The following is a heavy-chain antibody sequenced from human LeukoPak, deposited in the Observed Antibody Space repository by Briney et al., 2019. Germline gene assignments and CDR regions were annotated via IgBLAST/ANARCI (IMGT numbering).Heavy chain of an antibody. J-gene: IGHJ4*02. V-gene: IGHV1-3*01. CDR2: INAGNGNT. CDR3: AREPLAYCGGDCYSSPRPPDY. CDR1: GYTFTNYP. Sequence: ASVTVSCKASGYTFTNYPIHWVRQAPGQRLEWMGWINAGNGNTNYAQKLQGRVTMTTDTSTSTAYMELRSLRSDDTAVYYCAREPLAYCGGDCYSSPRPPDYWGQGTLVTVSS. D-gene: IGHD2-21*02.